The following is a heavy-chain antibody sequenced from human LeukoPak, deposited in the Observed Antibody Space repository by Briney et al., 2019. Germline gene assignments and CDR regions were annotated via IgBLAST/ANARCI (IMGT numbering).Heavy chain of an antibody. V-gene: IGHV3-48*01. CDR3: TRRRGDGYVAD. Sequence: GGSLRLSCAASGFTFSAYNMNWVRQAPGKGLEGVSFISGSGTTVYYTDSVRGRFTISRDNGRNSLYLQMNSLRAEDTALYYCTRRRGDGYVADWGQGILVTVSS. CDR1: GFTFSAYN. J-gene: IGHJ4*02. CDR2: ISGSGTTV. D-gene: IGHD5-24*01.